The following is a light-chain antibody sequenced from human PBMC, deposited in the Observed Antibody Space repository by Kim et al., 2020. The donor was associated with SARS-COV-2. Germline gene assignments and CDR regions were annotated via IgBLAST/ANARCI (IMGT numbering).Light chain of an antibody. CDR2: WAS. Sequence: ATINCKSSQSLLSSSNNKNYLAWYPQKPGQPPKKLVHWASTRESGVPDRFSGSGSGTDFTLTLNTLQAEDVAVYYCQQYYSAPLSFGGGTKVDIK. CDR1: QSLLSSSNNKNY. V-gene: IGKV4-1*01. J-gene: IGKJ4*01. CDR3: QQYYSAPLS.